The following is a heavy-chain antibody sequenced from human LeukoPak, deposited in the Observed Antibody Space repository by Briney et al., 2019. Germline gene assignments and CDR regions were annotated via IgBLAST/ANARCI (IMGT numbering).Heavy chain of an antibody. CDR3: ARGIGMLFDWPLDYYYYYGMDV. CDR2: MNPNSGNT. J-gene: IGHJ6*02. D-gene: IGHD3-9*01. V-gene: IGHV1-8*01. Sequence: ASVKVSCKASGYSFTSYDINWVRQATGQGLEWMGWMNPNSGNTGYAQKFQGRVTMTRNTSISTAYMELSSLRSEDTAVYYCARGIGMLFDWPLDYYYYYGMDVWGQGTMVTVSS. CDR1: GYSFTSYD.